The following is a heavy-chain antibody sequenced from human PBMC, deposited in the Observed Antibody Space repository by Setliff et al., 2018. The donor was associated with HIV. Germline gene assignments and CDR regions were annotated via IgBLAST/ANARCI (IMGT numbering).Heavy chain of an antibody. CDR1: GFTFSNAW. D-gene: IGHD3-22*01. CDR3: STYRYYYDTTGVDY. CDR2: IKSNADGGTT. V-gene: IGHV3-15*01. Sequence: PGGSLRLSCAASGFTFSNAWMSWVRQAPGKGLEWLGRIKSNADGGTTDYAAPVKGRITISRDDSKNTLYLQMNSLKTEDTAVYYCSTYRYYYDTTGVDYWGQGTLVTVSS. J-gene: IGHJ4*02.